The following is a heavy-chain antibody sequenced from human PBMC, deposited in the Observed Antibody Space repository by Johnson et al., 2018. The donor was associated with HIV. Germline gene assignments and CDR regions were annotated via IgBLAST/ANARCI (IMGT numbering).Heavy chain of an antibody. J-gene: IGHJ3*02. Sequence: MLLVESGGGVVQPGRSLRLSCAASGFTFSNAWMSWVRQAPGKGLEWVGRIKSKTDGGTTDYAAPVKGRFTISRDDSKNTRYLQMNSMRAEDTAVYYCAILPDYYDSSGYYSDAFDIWGQGTMVTVSS. CDR1: GFTFSNAW. CDR2: IKSKTDGGTT. CDR3: AILPDYYDSSGYYSDAFDI. V-gene: IGHV3-15*01. D-gene: IGHD3-22*01.